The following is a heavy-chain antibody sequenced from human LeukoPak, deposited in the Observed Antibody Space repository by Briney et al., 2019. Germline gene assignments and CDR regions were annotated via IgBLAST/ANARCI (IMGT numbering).Heavy chain of an antibody. CDR1: GFTFSNYS. V-gene: IGHV3-21*01. CDR3: ARDPRSIVVVPAAMIAWFDP. J-gene: IGHJ5*02. CDR2: ISSSSSYI. Sequence: GGSLRLSCAASGFTFSNYSMNWVRQAPGKGLEWVSSISSSSSYIYYADSVKGRFTISRDNAKNSLYLQMNSLRAEDTAVYYCARDPRSIVVVPAAMIAWFDPWGQGTLVTVSS. D-gene: IGHD2-2*01.